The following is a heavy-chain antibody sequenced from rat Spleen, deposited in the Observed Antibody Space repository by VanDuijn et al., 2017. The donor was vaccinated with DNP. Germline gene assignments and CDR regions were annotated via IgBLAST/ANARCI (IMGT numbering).Heavy chain of an antibody. CDR3: ARSILRVWFAY. D-gene: IGHD1-7*01. CDR1: GYTFTNYY. Sequence: QVQLQQSGAELAKPGSSVMISCRASGYTFTNYYIGWIKQTTGQGLEYIGYINTGSGGTNYNEKFKGKATLTVDKSSTTAFMQLSSLTPDDSAVYYCARSILRVWFAYWGQGTLVTVSS. CDR2: INTGSGGT. J-gene: IGHJ3*01. V-gene: IGHV1-43*01.